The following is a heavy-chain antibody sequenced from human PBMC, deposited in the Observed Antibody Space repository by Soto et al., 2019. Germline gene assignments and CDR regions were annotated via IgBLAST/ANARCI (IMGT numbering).Heavy chain of an antibody. CDR3: AKGQHPLGYCSSTSCSLNYDAFDI. D-gene: IGHD2-2*01. J-gene: IGHJ3*02. Sequence: PGGSLRLSCAASRFTFSSYAISWVRQAPGKGLEWVSAISGSGGSTYYADSVKGRFTISRDNSKNTLYLQMNSLRAEDTAVYYCAKGQHPLGYCSSTSCSLNYDAFDIWGQGTMVTVSS. CDR1: RFTFSSYA. CDR2: ISGSGGST. V-gene: IGHV3-23*01.